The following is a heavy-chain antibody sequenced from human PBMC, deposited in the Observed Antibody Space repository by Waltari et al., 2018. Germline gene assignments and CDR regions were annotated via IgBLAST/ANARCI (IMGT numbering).Heavy chain of an antibody. D-gene: IGHD3-10*01. V-gene: IGHV4-59*01. CDR3: ARECDYYGSGGYNWFDP. Sequence: QVQLQESGPGLVKPSETLSLTCTVSGGSISSYYWSWIRQHPGKGLEWIGYIYYSGSTNYNPSLKSRVTISVDTSKNQFSLKLSSVTAADTAVYYCARECDYYGSGGYNWFDPWGQGTLVTVSS. CDR2: IYYSGST. CDR1: GGSISSYY. J-gene: IGHJ5*02.